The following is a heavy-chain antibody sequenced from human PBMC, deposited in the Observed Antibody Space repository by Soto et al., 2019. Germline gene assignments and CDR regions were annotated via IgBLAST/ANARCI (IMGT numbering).Heavy chain of an antibody. J-gene: IGHJ4*02. D-gene: IGHD3-22*01. V-gene: IGHV1-69*02. Sequence: QVQLVQSGAEVKKPGSSVKVSCKASGGTFSSYTISWVRQAPGQGLEWMGRIIPILGIAHYAQKLQGRVTIPADKSTRTAYMVLSRLRSEDTAVYYCARETGTMIVEPWGQGTLVTVSS. CDR2: IIPILGIA. CDR3: ARETGTMIVEP. CDR1: GGTFSSYT.